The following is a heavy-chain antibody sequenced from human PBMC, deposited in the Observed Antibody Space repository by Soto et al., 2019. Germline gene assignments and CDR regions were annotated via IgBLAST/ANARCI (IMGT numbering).Heavy chain of an antibody. V-gene: IGHV4-59*01. D-gene: IGHD3-10*01. CDR2: IYYSGST. CDR1: GGSISSYY. J-gene: IGHJ5*02. CDR3: AREIRVVRGVILVNNWFDP. Sequence: SATLSLTCTVSGGSISSYYWSWIRQPPGKGLEWIGYIYYSGSTNYNPSLKSRVTISVDTSKNQFSLKLSSVTAADTAVYYCAREIRVVRGVILVNNWFDPWGQGTLVTVSS.